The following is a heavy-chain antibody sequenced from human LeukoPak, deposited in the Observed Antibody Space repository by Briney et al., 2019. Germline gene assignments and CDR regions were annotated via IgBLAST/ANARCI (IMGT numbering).Heavy chain of an antibody. J-gene: IGHJ6*01. D-gene: IGHD2-15*01. CDR1: GFTFSSYG. V-gene: IGHV3-30*02. CDR2: VQYDGSNE. Sequence: PGGSLRLSCAASGFTFSSYGMHWVRQAPGKGLEWVAYVQYDGSNEQYADSVKGRFSISRDSSKNILYLQMNSLKTEDTAVYYCGEDRCSNVSGCYYYHVDVWGKGTTVTISS. CDR3: GEDRCSNVSGCYYYHVDV.